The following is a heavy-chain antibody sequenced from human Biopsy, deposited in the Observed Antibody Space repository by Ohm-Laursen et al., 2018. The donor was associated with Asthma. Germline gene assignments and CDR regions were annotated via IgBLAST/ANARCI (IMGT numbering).Heavy chain of an antibody. CDR2: ISYDGSSI. J-gene: IGHJ4*02. D-gene: IGHD6-19*01. CDR1: RFTYE. CDR3: AREGVAGTHIED. Sequence: SLRLSCAASRFTYEMHWVRQAPGKGLEWVAVISYDGSSIYCADSVKGRFTISRDNSKNTLSLQMNSLTAEDTAVYYCAREGVAGTHIEDWGQGTLVTVSS. V-gene: IGHV3-30-3*01.